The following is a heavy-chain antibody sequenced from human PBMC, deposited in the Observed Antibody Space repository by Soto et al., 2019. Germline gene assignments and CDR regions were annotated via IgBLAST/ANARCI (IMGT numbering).Heavy chain of an antibody. CDR2: VHHSWGS. CDR1: GGSISSYY. D-gene: IGHD3-10*01. Sequence: QVQLQESGPGLVKPSETMSLSCTVSGGSISSYYWSWFRQSPGKRMEWIGYVHHSWGSSYNPSLQSRAAISLDTSKSQFSLKVTSVPATDTAVYYCARQGFGPLHGLVDVWGQGTTVTVSS. V-gene: IGHV4-59*08. J-gene: IGHJ6*02. CDR3: ARQGFGPLHGLVDV.